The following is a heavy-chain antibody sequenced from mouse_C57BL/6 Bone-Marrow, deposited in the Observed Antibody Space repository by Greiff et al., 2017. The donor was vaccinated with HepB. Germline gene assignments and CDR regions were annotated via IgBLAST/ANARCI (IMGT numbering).Heavy chain of an antibody. CDR3: ARRENITTVVARDY. CDR2: INPNNGGT. J-gene: IGHJ2*01. V-gene: IGHV1-26*01. Sequence: VQLQQSGPELVKPGASVKISCKASGYTFTDYYMNWVKQSHGKSLEWIGDINPNNGGTSYNQKFKGKATLTVDKSSSTAYMELRSLTSEDSAVYYCARRENITTVVARDYWGQGTTLTVSS. CDR1: GYTFTDYY. D-gene: IGHD1-1*01.